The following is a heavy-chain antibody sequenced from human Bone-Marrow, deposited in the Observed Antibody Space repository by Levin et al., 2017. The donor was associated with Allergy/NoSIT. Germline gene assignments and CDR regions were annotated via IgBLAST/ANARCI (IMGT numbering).Heavy chain of an antibody. CDR2: ISYDGSNG. CDR1: GFSFSSSA. J-gene: IGHJ6*02. CDR3: ARDYSNLYGMDV. D-gene: IGHD4-11*01. V-gene: IGHV3-30-3*01. Sequence: LSLTCAASGFSFSSSAFHWVRQAPGKGLEWVALISYDGSNGYYADSVTGRFTISRDNSKNTLYLQMSSLRTEDTAVYYCARDYSNLYGMDVWGQGTTVTVSS.